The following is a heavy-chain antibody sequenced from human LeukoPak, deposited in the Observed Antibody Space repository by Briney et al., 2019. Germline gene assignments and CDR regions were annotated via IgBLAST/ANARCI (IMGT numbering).Heavy chain of an antibody. D-gene: IGHD2-8*01. V-gene: IGHV1-8*01. Sequence: ASVKVSCKASGYTFTSEDIHWVRQASGQGLEWMGWINPNSGHAGYLHKFQGRGTMTRNTSITTAYMDLSSLRSEDTAVYYCARGRRYCSNAACYSNYYYMDVWGTGTTVTVSS. CDR3: ARGRRYCSNAACYSNYYYMDV. CDR1: GYTFTSED. CDR2: INPNSGHA. J-gene: IGHJ6*03.